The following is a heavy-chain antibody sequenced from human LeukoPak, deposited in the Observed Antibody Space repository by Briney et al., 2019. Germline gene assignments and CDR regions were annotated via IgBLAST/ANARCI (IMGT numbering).Heavy chain of an antibody. Sequence: PGGSLRLSCAASGLTFSTFSMNWVRQAPGKGPEWVSYISSSSSTIYYADSVKGRITISRDNAKNSLYLQMNSLRAEDTAVYYCARVRISSGPGGYYFDYWGQGTLVTVSS. CDR2: ISSSSSTI. CDR1: GLTFSTFS. D-gene: IGHD6-19*01. CDR3: ARVRISSGPGGYYFDY. V-gene: IGHV3-48*04. J-gene: IGHJ4*02.